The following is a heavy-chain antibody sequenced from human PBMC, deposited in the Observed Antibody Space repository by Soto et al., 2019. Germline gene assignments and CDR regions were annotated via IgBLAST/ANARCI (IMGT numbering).Heavy chain of an antibody. J-gene: IGHJ4*02. Sequence: RLPCAASGFTFSSYAMIWVRQAPFKWLEFVSAISGSGGSTYYADSVKGRFTISRDNSKNTLYLQMNSLRAEDTAVYYCAKDPRITMIVVVPHYFDYWGQGTLVTVSS. CDR1: GFTFSSYA. D-gene: IGHD3-22*01. CDR3: AKDPRITMIVVVPHYFDY. CDR2: ISGSGGST. V-gene: IGHV3-23*01.